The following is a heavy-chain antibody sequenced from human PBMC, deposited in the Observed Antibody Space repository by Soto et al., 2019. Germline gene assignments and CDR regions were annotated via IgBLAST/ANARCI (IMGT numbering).Heavy chain of an antibody. CDR2: ITSSSTYI. V-gene: IGHV3-21*01. D-gene: IGHD3-9*01. CDR1: GFTFSSFA. Sequence: GGSLRLSCAASGFTFSSFAMSWVRQAPGKGLEWVSSITSSSTYIYYADSVKGRFTISRDNAKNSLYLQMSSLRAEDTAVYYCARDGYDILTGYAKTAHDAFDIRGQRTTVTVSS. J-gene: IGHJ3*02. CDR3: ARDGYDILTGYAKTAHDAFDI.